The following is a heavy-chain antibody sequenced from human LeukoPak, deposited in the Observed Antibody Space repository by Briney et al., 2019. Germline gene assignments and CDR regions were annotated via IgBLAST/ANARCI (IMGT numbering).Heavy chain of an antibody. D-gene: IGHD3-9*01. J-gene: IGHJ4*02. CDR1: GYTFTSYG. V-gene: IGHV1-18*01. CDR2: ISAYNGNT. Sequence: ASVKVSCKASGYTFTSYGISWVRQAPGQGLEWMGWISAYNGNTNYAQKLRGRVTMTTDTSTSTAYMELRGLRSDDTAVYYCARDQAATNTQVRFCLDWGQGTLVTVSS. CDR3: ARDQAATNTQVRFCLD.